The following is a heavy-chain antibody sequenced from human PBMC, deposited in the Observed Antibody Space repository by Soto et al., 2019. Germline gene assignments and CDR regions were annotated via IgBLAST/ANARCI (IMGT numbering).Heavy chain of an antibody. CDR1: GYTFTTYE. J-gene: IGHJ4*02. CDR2: ISAYNGNT. D-gene: IGHD1-26*01. Sequence: ASVKVSCKASGYTFTTYEITWVRQAPGQGLEWMGWISAYNGNTNYAQKLQGRVTMTTDTSTSTAYMELRSLTFDDTAVYYCARDRYSGSYFDYWGQGTLVTSPQ. CDR3: ARDRYSGSYFDY. V-gene: IGHV1-18*01.